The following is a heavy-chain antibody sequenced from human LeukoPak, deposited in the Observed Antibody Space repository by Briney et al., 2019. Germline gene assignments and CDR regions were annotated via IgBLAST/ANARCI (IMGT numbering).Heavy chain of an antibody. CDR3: ARFQLVEKNWFDP. CDR2: IYYSGRT. Sequence: PSETLSLTCTVSGGSISSYYWSWIRQPPGKGLEWTGYIYYSGRTNYNPSLKSRVTISVDTSKNQFSLKLSSVTAADTAVYYCARFQLVEKNWFDPWGQGTLVTVSS. CDR1: GGSISSYY. J-gene: IGHJ5*02. V-gene: IGHV4-59*01. D-gene: IGHD6-13*01.